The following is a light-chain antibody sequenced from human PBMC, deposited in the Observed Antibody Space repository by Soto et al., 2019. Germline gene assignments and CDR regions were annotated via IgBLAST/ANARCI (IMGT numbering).Light chain of an antibody. CDR1: QSISVW. V-gene: IGKV1-5*03. J-gene: IGKJ1*01. CDR3: KKYNDDSRT. CDR2: MAS. Sequence: DIQMTQYPSTLSASVGDRVTITCRASQSISVWLAWYQQKPGKAPNLLIYMASTLKSGVPSRFSGSGSGTEFTLTISSLQPDDFATYYCKKYNDDSRTFGQGTRVEIK.